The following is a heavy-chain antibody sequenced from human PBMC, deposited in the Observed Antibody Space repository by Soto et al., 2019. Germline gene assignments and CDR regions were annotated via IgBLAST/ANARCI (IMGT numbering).Heavy chain of an antibody. J-gene: IGHJ6*02. D-gene: IGHD2-15*01. CDR1: GYTFTSYY. CDR2: INPSGGST. CDR3: ARDWGDIVVVVAADNYYYYGMDV. Sequence: QVQLVQSGAEVKKPGASVKVSCKASGYTFTSYYMHWVRQAPGQGLEWMGIINPSGGSTSYAQKFQGRVTMTRETSTSTVYMELSSLRSEDTAVYYCARDWGDIVVVVAADNYYYYGMDVWGQGTTVTVSS. V-gene: IGHV1-46*01.